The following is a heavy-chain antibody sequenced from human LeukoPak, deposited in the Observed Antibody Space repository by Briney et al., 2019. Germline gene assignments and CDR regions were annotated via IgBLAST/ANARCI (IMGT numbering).Heavy chain of an antibody. CDR3: GKTETPARYSSGWYVDY. CDR2: ISYDGSNK. J-gene: IGHJ4*02. Sequence: GGSLRLSCAASGFTFSSYGMHWVRQAPGKGLEWVAVISYDGSNKYYADSVKGRFTISRDNSKNTLYLQMNSLRAEDRAGYYCGKTETPARYSSGWYVDYWGQGTLVTVSS. CDR1: GFTFSSYG. V-gene: IGHV3-30*18. D-gene: IGHD6-19*01.